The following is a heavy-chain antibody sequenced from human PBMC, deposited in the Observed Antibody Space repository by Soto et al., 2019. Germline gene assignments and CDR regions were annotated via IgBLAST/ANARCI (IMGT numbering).Heavy chain of an antibody. CDR1: EGTFSSYA. V-gene: IGHV1-69*13. CDR2: IIPIFGTA. CDR3: ARGVVNFPYDAFDI. J-gene: IGHJ3*02. D-gene: IGHD2-2*01. Sequence: SAKVPCEGCEGTFSSYAISWVRQAPGQGLEWMGGIIPIFGTANYAQKFQGRVTITADESTSTAYMELSSLRSEDTAVYYCARGVVNFPYDAFDIWGQGTMVTVSS.